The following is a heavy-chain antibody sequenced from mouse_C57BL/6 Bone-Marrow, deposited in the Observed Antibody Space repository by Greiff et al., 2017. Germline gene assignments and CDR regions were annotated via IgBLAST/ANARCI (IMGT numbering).Heavy chain of an antibody. V-gene: IGHV5-4*01. CDR3: AREVYGSSYEWYCDV. CDR2: ISDGGSYT. CDR1: GFTFSSYA. J-gene: IGHJ1*03. Sequence: EVKLMESGGGLVKPGGSLKLSCAASGFTFSSYAMSWVRQTPEKRLEWVATISDGGSYTYYPDNVKGRFTISRDNAKNNLYLQMSHLKSEDTAMYYCAREVYGSSYEWYCDVWGTGTTVTVSS. D-gene: IGHD1-1*01.